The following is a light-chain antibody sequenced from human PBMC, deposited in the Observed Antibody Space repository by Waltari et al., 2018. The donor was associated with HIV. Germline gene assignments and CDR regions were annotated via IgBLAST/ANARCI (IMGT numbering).Light chain of an antibody. V-gene: IGLV1-44*01. CDR3: ASWDASLNGCV. Sequence: SVVTQPPSVSGTPGQTVTISCSGSTPNIGIKTVNWYQHPPGTAPNRLGYGNNQRPSGGPDLFSASKSGTAAALAISGLQSEDEADYYCASWDASLNGCVFGGGTKLTVL. CDR2: GNN. J-gene: IGLJ3*02. CDR1: TPNIGIKT.